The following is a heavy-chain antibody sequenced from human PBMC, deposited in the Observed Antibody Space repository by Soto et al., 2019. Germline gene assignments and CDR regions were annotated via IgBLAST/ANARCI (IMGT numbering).Heavy chain of an antibody. Sequence: GGSLRFSCAASGFMFPKYTMNWVRQAPGKGLEWVSSISSTGTDIDDADSVKGRFTISRDNAKNLLFLQMDSLRVEDTAVYYCARARSGCYAMDVWGQGTTVTVSS. CDR3: ARARSGCYAMDV. D-gene: IGHD6-19*01. J-gene: IGHJ6*02. V-gene: IGHV3-21*06. CDR2: ISSTGTDI. CDR1: GFMFPKYT.